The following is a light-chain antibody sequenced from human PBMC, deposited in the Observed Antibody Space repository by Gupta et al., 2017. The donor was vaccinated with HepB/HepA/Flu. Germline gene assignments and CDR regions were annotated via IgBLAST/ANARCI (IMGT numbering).Light chain of an antibody. Sequence: IVMTQSPDSLAVSLGERATVNGKSSQNILSSSNNKNYLAWYQQKPGQPPKLLITWASTRQSGVPDRFSGGGSGTDFTLTSSSLQAEDVAVYYWQQHYTTPTFGQGTKVEIK. CDR1: QNILSSSNNKNY. V-gene: IGKV4-1*01. CDR3: QQHYTTPT. CDR2: WAS. J-gene: IGKJ1*01.